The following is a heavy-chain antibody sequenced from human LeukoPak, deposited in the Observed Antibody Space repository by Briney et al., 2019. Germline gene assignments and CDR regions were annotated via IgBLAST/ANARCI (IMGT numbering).Heavy chain of an antibody. Sequence: PSETLSLTCTVSGASLMSYYWGWIRQPPGKGLEWVGYIYYSGTTTYNPSLKSRVIISVDTSKNQFSLNLSSVTAADTAVYYCARLGYSSASSVFDIWGQGTMVTVSS. CDR1: GASLMSYY. V-gene: IGHV4-59*08. J-gene: IGHJ3*02. CDR2: IYYSGTT. CDR3: ARLGYSSASSVFDI. D-gene: IGHD6-19*01.